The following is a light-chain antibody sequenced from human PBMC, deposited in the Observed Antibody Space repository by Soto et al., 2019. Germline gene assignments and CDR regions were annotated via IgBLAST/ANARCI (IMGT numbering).Light chain of an antibody. Sequence: DIVMTQSPDSLAVSLGERATINCKSSQSVLYSSNNKNYLAWYQQKPGQPPKLLIYWASTRESGVPDRFSGSGSGTDFTLTISSLQAEXVAVYYCQQYYSTLTWTFGQGTKVDIK. CDR3: QQYYSTLTWT. CDR1: QSVLYSSNNKNY. J-gene: IGKJ1*01. V-gene: IGKV4-1*01. CDR2: WAS.